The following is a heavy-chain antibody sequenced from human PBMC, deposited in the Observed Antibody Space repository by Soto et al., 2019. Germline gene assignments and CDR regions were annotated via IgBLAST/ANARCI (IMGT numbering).Heavy chain of an antibody. CDR3: ARDNPVAGGFWYFDL. Sequence: QVQLQESGPGLVKPSETLSLTCTVSGGSVSSYYWSWIRQPPGKGLEWIGYIYYSGSTNYNPSLTSRVTLSVDTSKNQFSLKLSSVTAADTAVYYCARDNPVAGGFWYFDLWGRGTLVTVSS. D-gene: IGHD6-19*01. J-gene: IGHJ2*01. V-gene: IGHV4-59*02. CDR2: IYYSGST. CDR1: GGSVSSYY.